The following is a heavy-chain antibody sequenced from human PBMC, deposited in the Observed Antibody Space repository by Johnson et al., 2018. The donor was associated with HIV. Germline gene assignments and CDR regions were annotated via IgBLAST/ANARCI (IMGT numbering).Heavy chain of an antibody. V-gene: IGHV3-66*01. CDR1: GFTVSSNY. CDR2: IYSGGST. CDR3: ARVGVVGVPNAFDV. Sequence: VQLVESGGGLVQPGGSLRLSCAASGFTVSSNYMSWVRQAPGKGLEWVSVIYSGGSTYYADSVKGRFTISRDNSKNTLYLQMNSLRAEDTAVYYCARVGVVGVPNAFDVWGQGTMVTVSS. D-gene: IGHD2-15*01. J-gene: IGHJ3*01.